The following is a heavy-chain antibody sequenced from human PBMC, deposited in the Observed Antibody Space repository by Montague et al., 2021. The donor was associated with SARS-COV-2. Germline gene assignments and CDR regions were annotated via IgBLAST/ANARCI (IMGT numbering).Heavy chain of an antibody. CDR3: ARRGGGEVFARFMYWYFDV. CDR2: IYYSGSVTT. D-gene: IGHD2-21*01. CDR1: GGSINNYY. V-gene: IGHV4-59*13. Sequence: SETLSLTCSVSGGSINNYYWGWVRQSPGKGLEWIGYIYYSGSVTTXYKPSLKSRVSISVDASENQFSLKLTSVTAADTAVYYCARRGGGEVFARFMYWYFDVWSRGSLVTVSS. J-gene: IGHJ2*01.